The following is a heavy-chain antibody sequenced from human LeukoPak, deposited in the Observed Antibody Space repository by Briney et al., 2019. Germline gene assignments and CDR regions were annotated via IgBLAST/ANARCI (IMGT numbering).Heavy chain of an antibody. CDR1: GGSVNSYY. D-gene: IGHD3-10*01. CDR3: ARDSGTSGEVKFDP. CDR2: IYDGGST. J-gene: IGHJ5*02. Sequence: SSETLSLTCTVSGGSVNSYYLSWIRQPAGKTLEWIGRIYDGGSTNYNPSLKSRVTMSVDTSKNQISLKLKSVTAADTAVYYCARDSGTSGEVKFDPWGQGALVTVSS. V-gene: IGHV4-4*07.